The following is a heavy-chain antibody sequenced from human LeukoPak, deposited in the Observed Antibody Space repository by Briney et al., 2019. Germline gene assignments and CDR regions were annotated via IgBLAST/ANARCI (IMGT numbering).Heavy chain of an antibody. CDR1: GFTFSGYA. D-gene: IGHD2-8*02. Sequence: GGSLRLSCAASGFTFSGYAMSWVRQAPGKGLEWVSGVTDGGVNTYYADSVKGRFTISRDNSKITLYLQMNSLRAEDTAFYYCAKLRVRTAGSVEFWGQGTLVTVSS. CDR3: AKLRVRTAGSVEF. CDR2: VTDGGVNT. J-gene: IGHJ4*02. V-gene: IGHV3-23*01.